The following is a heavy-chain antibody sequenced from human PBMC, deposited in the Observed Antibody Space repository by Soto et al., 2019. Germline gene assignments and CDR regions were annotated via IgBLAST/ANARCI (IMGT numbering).Heavy chain of an antibody. CDR1: GFTFSSYA. CDR3: ARDAGDCSGGSCYSGWDGYFQH. Sequence: QVQLVESGGGVVQPGRSLRLSCAASGFTFSSYAMHWVRQAPGKGLEWVAVISDDGSNKYYADSVKGRFTISRDNSKNTLYLQMNSLRAEVTAVYYCARDAGDCSGGSCYSGWDGYFQHWGQGTLVTVSS. V-gene: IGHV3-30-3*01. J-gene: IGHJ1*01. CDR2: ISDDGSNK. D-gene: IGHD2-15*01.